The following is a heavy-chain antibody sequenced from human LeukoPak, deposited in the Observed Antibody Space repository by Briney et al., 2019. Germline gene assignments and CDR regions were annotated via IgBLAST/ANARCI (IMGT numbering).Heavy chain of an antibody. V-gene: IGHV1-8*01. Sequence: GASVKVSCKASGYTFTSYDINWVRQATGQGLEWMGWMNPNSGNTGYAQKFQGRVTMTRNTSISTAYMELSSLRSEDTAVYYCARSPGFVDTSTGEWFDPWGPGALVIVSS. CDR3: ARSPGFVDTSTGEWFDP. CDR1: GYTFTSYD. D-gene: IGHD7-27*01. J-gene: IGHJ5*02. CDR2: MNPNSGNT.